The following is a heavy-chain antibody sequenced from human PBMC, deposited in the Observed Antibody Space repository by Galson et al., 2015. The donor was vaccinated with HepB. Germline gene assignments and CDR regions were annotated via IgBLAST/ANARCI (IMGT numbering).Heavy chain of an antibody. J-gene: IGHJ4*02. CDR1: GLTFSDYW. CDR2: INKDGHED. V-gene: IGHV3-7*01. CDR3: VTDYIVF. Sequence: SLRLSCATSGLTFSDYWMSWVRQTPGTGLEWVANINKDGHEDYYVDSVKGRFTISIDNAKNSLYMQMQRLSIEDTAVYSCVTDYIVFWGQGTLVTVSS.